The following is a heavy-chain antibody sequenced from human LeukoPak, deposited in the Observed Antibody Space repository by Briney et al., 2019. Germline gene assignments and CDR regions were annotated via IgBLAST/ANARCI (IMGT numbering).Heavy chain of an antibody. J-gene: IGHJ4*02. Sequence: ASVKVSCKPSRYTFTHYAMQWVRQAPAPSLEWMGWINAGNGNTKYSQEFQGRVTITRDTSASTAYMELSSLRSEDMAVYYCAVVAAAGNDFEYWGQGDLVTVSS. D-gene: IGHD6-13*01. V-gene: IGHV1-3*03. CDR3: AVVAAAGNDFEY. CDR2: INAGNGNT. CDR1: RYTFTHYA.